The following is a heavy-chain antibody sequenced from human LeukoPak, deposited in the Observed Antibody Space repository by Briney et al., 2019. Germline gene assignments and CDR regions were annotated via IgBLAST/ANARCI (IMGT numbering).Heavy chain of an antibody. CDR2: LYTNDNT. CDR1: GRSISSGRYY. CDR3: GRAVVTDDYYTAG. D-gene: IGHD3-22*01. V-gene: IGHV4-61*02. J-gene: IGHJ6*03. Sequence: SHTLSLTCSVSGRSISSGRYYWTSIRQPAGKGREWIGRLYTNDNTNYHPSLESRVSISVDTSKSRFYLQLAPVTAPDTAVYFCGRAVVTDDYYTAGWGK.